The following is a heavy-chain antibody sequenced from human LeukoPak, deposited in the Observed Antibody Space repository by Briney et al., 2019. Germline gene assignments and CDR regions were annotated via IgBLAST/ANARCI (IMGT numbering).Heavy chain of an antibody. V-gene: IGHV6-1*01. CDR1: GDSVSSNSAA. CDR2: TYCRSKWYN. Sequence: SQTLSLTCVISGDSVSSNSAAWNWIRQSPSGGLEWLGRTYCRSKWYNDYAVSVKSRITINPDRSKNQVSLQMNSVTPEDTAVYYCARETTSLFDSWGQGTLVTVSS. CDR3: ARETTSLFDS. J-gene: IGHJ4*02. D-gene: IGHD2/OR15-2a*01.